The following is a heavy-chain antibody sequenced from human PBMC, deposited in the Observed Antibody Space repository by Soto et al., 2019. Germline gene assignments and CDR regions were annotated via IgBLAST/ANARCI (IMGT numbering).Heavy chain of an antibody. V-gene: IGHV3-23*01. CDR2: ISGSGGST. J-gene: IGHJ5*02. Sequence: EVQLLESGGGLVQPGGSLRLSCAASGFTFSSYAMSWVRQAPGKGLEWVSAISGSGGSTYYADSVKGRFTISRDNSRSPLYLQMHSLRAEDTAVYYCAKDRSPYYDFWSGDPGWFDPWGQGTLVTVSS. CDR3: AKDRSPYYDFWSGDPGWFDP. CDR1: GFTFSSYA. D-gene: IGHD3-3*01.